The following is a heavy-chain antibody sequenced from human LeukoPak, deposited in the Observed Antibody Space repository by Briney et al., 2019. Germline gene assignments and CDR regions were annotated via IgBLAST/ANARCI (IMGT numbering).Heavy chain of an antibody. CDR3: AKDMCGGSCFEVGAIDY. J-gene: IGHJ4*02. CDR1: GFTFSSYS. Sequence: PGGSLRLSCAASGFTFSSYSMNWVRQAPGKGLEWVSSISSSSSYIYYADSVKGRFTISRDNAKNSLYLQMNSLRAEDTALYYCAKDMCGGSCFEVGAIDYWGQGTLVTVSS. D-gene: IGHD2-15*01. V-gene: IGHV3-21*04. CDR2: ISSSSSYI.